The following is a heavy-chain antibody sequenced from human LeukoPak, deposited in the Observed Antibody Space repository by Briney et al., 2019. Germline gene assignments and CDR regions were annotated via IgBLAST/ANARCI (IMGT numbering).Heavy chain of an antibody. D-gene: IGHD6-6*01. CDR1: GSISSGSYY. CDR2: IYTSGST. V-gene: IGHV4-61*02. J-gene: IGHJ4*02. Sequence: SETLSLTCTVSGSISSGSYYWSWIRQPAGKGLEWIGRIYTSGSTNYNPSLESRVTISVDTSKNQFSLKLTSLTAADTAVYYCAREGQQLVPPFDYWGQGNLVTVSS. CDR3: AREGQQLVPPFDY.